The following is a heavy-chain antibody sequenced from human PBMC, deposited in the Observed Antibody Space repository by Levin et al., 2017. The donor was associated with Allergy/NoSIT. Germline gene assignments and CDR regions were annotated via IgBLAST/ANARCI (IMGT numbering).Heavy chain of an antibody. V-gene: IGHV1-2*02. J-gene: IGHJ4*02. CDR1: GYIFTGYY. Sequence: ASVKVSCKASGYIFTGYYMHWVRQAPGQGLEWMGWINPDNGGTNSAQKFQGRVTMTRDTSISTAYMELSRLRSDDTAVYYCCAAAGDYWGQGTVVTVSS. D-gene: IGHD6-13*01. CDR2: INPDNGGT. CDR3: CAAAGDY.